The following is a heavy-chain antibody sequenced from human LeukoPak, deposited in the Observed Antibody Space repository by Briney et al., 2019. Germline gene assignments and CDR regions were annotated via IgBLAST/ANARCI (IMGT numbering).Heavy chain of an antibody. CDR3: VGTVVDYGMDV. J-gene: IGHJ6*02. CDR2: IIPIFGTA. D-gene: IGHD2-15*01. V-gene: IGHV1-69*13. CDR1: GGTFSSYA. Sequence: ASVKVSCKASGGTFSSYAISWVRQAPGQGLEWMGGIIPIFGTANYAQKFQGRVTITADESTSTAYMELSSLRSEDTAVYYCVGTVVDYGMDVWGQGTTVTVSS.